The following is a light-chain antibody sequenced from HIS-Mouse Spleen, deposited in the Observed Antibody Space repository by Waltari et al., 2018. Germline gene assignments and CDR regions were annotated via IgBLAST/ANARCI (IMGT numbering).Light chain of an antibody. CDR3: YSTDSSGNHRV. Sequence: SYELTQPPSVSVSPGQTARITLPGEALPKKYAYWYQQKSGQAPVLVIYEDSKRPSGIPERFSGSSSGTMATLTISGAQVEDEADYYCYSTDSSGNHRVFGGGTKLTVL. V-gene: IGLV3-10*01. CDR1: ALPKKY. CDR2: EDS. J-gene: IGLJ2*01.